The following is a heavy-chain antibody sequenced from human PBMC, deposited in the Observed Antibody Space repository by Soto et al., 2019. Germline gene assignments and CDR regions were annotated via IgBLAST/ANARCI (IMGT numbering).Heavy chain of an antibody. J-gene: IGHJ6*01. CDR3: ARDISGYSYGMDV. Sequence: PSETLGISCTFSGGSISSSSYSWGWIRQPPGKGLEWIGSIYYSGSTYYNPSLKSRVTISVDTSKNQFSLKLSSVTAADTAVYYCARDISGYSYGMDVWGQGTTVTVSS. V-gene: IGHV4-39*07. D-gene: IGHD5-18*01. CDR2: IYYSGST. CDR1: GGSISSSSYS.